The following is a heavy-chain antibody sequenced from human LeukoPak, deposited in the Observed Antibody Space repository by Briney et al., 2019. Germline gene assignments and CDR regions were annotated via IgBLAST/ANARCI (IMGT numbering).Heavy chain of an antibody. CDR3: ARGEQLVPNWFDP. CDR1: GYTFTGYY. V-gene: IGHV1-2*02. D-gene: IGHD6-13*01. CDR2: MNPNSGGT. J-gene: IGHJ5*02. Sequence: ASVKVSCKASGYTFTGYYMHWVRQAPGQGLEWMGWMNPNSGGTNYAQKFQGRVTMTRDTSISTAYTELSRLRSDDTAVYYCARGEQLVPNWFDPWGQGTLVTVSS.